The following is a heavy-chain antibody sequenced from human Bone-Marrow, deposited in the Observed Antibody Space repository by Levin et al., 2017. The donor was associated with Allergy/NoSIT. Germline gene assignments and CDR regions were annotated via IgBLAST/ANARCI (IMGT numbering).Heavy chain of an antibody. Sequence: GGSLRLSCAASGFTFSGSAMHWVRQASGKGLEWVGRIRSKANSYATAYAASVKGRFTISRDDSKNTAYLQMNSLKTEDTAVYYCTLIYSSSWPAPGVAYWGQGTLVTVSS. D-gene: IGHD6-13*01. CDR3: TLIYSSSWPAPGVAY. CDR2: IRSKANSYAT. CDR1: GFTFSGSA. J-gene: IGHJ4*02. V-gene: IGHV3-73*01.